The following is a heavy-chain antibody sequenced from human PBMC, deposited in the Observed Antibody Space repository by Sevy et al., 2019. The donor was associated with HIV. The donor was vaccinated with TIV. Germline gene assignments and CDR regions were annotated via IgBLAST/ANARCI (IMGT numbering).Heavy chain of an antibody. CDR1: GFPFSKYS. CDR3: AREGCTRPHDY. D-gene: IGHD2-8*01. Sequence: GGSLRLSCAASGFPFSKYSMSWIRQTPGKGLEWVATFSFGCGQINYADSVKGRFTISRDDSRNTFYLQMNSPRSDDTVIYYCAREGCTRPHDYWGQGTVVTVSS. V-gene: IGHV3-21*04. CDR2: FSFGCGQI. J-gene: IGHJ4*02.